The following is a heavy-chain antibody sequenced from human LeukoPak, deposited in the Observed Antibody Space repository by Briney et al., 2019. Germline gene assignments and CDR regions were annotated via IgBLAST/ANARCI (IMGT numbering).Heavy chain of an antibody. Sequence: SETLSLTCAVYGGSFSGYYWSWIRQPPGKGLEWIGEINHGGNTNYNPSLKSRVTISVDTSKSQFSLNLSSVTAADTAVYYCAIVGGRPDYYYYMDVWGKGTTVTVSS. V-gene: IGHV4-34*01. CDR3: AIVGGRPDYYYYMDV. D-gene: IGHD3-10*01. CDR2: INHGGNT. CDR1: GGSFSGYY. J-gene: IGHJ6*03.